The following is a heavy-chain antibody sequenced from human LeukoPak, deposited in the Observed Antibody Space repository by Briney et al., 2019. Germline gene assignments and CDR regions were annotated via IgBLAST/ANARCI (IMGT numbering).Heavy chain of an antibody. Sequence: PSETLSLTCTVSGGSISSYYWSWIRQPPGKGLEWIGYIYYSGGTNYNPSLKSRVTISVDTSKNQFSLKLSSVTAADTAVYYCARGLVDIVATIPRMYYFDYWGQGTLVTVSS. CDR2: IYYSGGT. D-gene: IGHD5-12*01. CDR3: ARGLVDIVATIPRMYYFDY. V-gene: IGHV4-59*08. J-gene: IGHJ4*02. CDR1: GGSISSYY.